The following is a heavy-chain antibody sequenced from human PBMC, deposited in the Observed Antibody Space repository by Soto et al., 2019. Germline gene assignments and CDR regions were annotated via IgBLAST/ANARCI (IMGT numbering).Heavy chain of an antibody. CDR1: GYTFTNYA. D-gene: IGHD2-2*01. CDR3: AGVGFVVVPAAMDSDWFDP. J-gene: IGHJ5*02. Sequence: ASVKVSCKASGYTFTNYATHWVRQAPGQRLEWMGWINAGNGNTKYSQKFQGRVTITRDTSASTAYMELSSLRSEDTAVYYCAGVGFVVVPAAMDSDWFDPWG. V-gene: IGHV1-3*01. CDR2: INAGNGNT.